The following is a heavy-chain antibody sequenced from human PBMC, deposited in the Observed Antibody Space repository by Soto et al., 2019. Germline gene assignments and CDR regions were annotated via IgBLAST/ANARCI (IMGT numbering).Heavy chain of an antibody. CDR2: INTYNGNT. J-gene: IGHJ4*02. CDR1: GYTFTSYG. CDR3: ARDIEPPGLFFDY. D-gene: IGHD6-13*01. V-gene: IGHV1-18*01. Sequence: ASVKVSCKASGYTFTSYGINWVRQAPGQGLEWMAWINTYNGNTNYGQKLQGRVTLTTDTSTSTAYMELRSLRSDDTAVYYCARDIEPPGLFFDYWGQGTLVTVSS.